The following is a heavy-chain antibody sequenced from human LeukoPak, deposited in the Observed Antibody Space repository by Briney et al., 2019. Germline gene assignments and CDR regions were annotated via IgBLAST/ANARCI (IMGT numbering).Heavy chain of an antibody. CDR3: ARALMIVGAFDI. J-gene: IGHJ3*02. V-gene: IGHV1-69*04. Sequence: SVKVSCKASGYTFTGYYMHWVRQAPGQGLEWMGRIIPILGIANYAQKFQGRVTITADKSTSTAYMELSSLRSEDTAVYYCARALMIVGAFDIWGQGTMVTVSS. CDR2: IIPILGIA. CDR1: GYTFTGYY. D-gene: IGHD3-22*01.